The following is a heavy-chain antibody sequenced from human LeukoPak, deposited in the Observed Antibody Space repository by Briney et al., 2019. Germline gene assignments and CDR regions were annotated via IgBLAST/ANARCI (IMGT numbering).Heavy chain of an antibody. J-gene: IGHJ4*02. D-gene: IGHD2-2*01. Sequence: PGGSLRLSRAASGFTFSSYWMHWVRQAPGKGLVWVSRINTDGSSTSYADAEKGRFTISRDDAKNTLYLQMNSLRADDTAVYYCTRVMGSTSVDYWGQGTLVTVSS. V-gene: IGHV3-74*01. CDR3: TRVMGSTSVDY. CDR2: INTDGSST. CDR1: GFTFSSYW.